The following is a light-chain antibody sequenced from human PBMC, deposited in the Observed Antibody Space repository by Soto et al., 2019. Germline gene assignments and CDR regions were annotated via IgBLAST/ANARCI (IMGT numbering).Light chain of an antibody. J-gene: IGKJ1*01. Sequence: DIVMSQSPDSLAVSLGERATIDCKSSQSLLYTSNNRNYFAWYQQKPGQPPKLLIHWAPTRESGVPDRFSGSGSGTDVTLTISSLQAEDVALYYCQQYLITPPTFGQGTKVEIK. CDR3: QQYLITPPT. CDR1: QSLLYTSNNRNY. CDR2: WAP. V-gene: IGKV4-1*01.